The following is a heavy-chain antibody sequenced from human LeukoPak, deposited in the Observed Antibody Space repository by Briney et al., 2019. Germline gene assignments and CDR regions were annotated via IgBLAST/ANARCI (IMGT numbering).Heavy chain of an antibody. V-gene: IGHV4-38-2*02. CDR1: GYSISSGYY. CDR2: IYHSGST. Sequence: SETLSLTCTVSGYSISSGYYWDWIRQPPGQGLEWIGSIYHSGSTYYNPSLKSRVTISVDTSKNQFSLKLSSVTAADTAVYYCARRGYSYVGFDPWGQGTLVTVSS. CDR3: ARRGYSYVGFDP. J-gene: IGHJ5*02. D-gene: IGHD5-18*01.